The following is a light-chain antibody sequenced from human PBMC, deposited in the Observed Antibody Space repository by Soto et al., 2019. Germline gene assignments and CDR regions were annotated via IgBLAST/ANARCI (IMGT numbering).Light chain of an antibody. V-gene: IGKV3-20*01. J-gene: IGKJ3*01. CDR3: QQYGNSPRIT. CDR2: GAS. CDR1: QSVNNNY. Sequence: EIVLTQSPGTLSLSPGERATLSCRASQSVNNNYLAWYQQKPGQAPRLLIYGASNRATSIPDRFSGSGSGTDFTLTISRLEPEDFAVYYCQQYGNSPRITFGPGTKVDIK.